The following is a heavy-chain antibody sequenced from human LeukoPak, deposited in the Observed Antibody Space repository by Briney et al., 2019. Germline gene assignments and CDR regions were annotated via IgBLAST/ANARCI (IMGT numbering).Heavy chain of an antibody. CDR2: INPNNGGT. CDR1: GYTFTGYY. Sequence: GASVKVSCKASGYTFTGYYIHWVRQAPGQGLEWMGWINPNNGGTNYAQNFQGRVTMTRDTSTSTAYMELSRLRSDDTAVYYCARPDYYDSSAYSELRFWGQGTLVTVSS. J-gene: IGHJ4*02. CDR3: ARPDYYDSSAYSELRF. V-gene: IGHV1-2*02. D-gene: IGHD3-22*01.